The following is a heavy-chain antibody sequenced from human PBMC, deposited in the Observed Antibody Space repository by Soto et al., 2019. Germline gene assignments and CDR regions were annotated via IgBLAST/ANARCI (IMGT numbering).Heavy chain of an antibody. D-gene: IGHD6-25*01. J-gene: IGHJ6*01. CDR3: ARDEPTNAAGGYYYYGMDL. CDR2: ISAYNGNT. V-gene: IGHV1-18*04. CDR1: VYPTTSHG. Sequence: SEEAFCKASVYPTTSHGISWVRQAPGQGLEWIGWISAYNGNTNYAQKLQGRVTMTTDTSTSTAYMELRSLRSDDTAVYYCARDEPTNAAGGYYYYGMDLCEQGTTVTVSS.